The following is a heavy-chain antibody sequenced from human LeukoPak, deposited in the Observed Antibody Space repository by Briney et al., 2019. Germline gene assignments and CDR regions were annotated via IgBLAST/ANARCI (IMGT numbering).Heavy chain of an antibody. CDR2: FDPEDGET. Sequence: GASVNVSCKVSGYTLTELSMHWVRQAPGKGLEWVGGFDPEDGETIYAQKFQGRVTMTEDTSTDTAYMELSSLRSEDTAVYYCATYAPGYSSGWRLYYYYYMDVWGKGTTVTVSS. V-gene: IGHV1-24*01. CDR1: GYTLTELS. D-gene: IGHD6-19*01. CDR3: ATYAPGYSSGWRLYYYYYMDV. J-gene: IGHJ6*03.